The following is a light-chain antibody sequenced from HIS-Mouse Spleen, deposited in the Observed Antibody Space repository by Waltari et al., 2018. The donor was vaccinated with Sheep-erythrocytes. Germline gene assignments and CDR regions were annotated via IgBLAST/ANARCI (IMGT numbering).Light chain of an antibody. Sequence: DIQMTQSPSSLSASVGDRVTITCQASQDISNYLNWYQQKPGKAPKLLIYDASNLETGVPSRFSGSGSGTDFTFTISSLQPEDFATYYCLQHNSYPHTFGQGTKLEIK. CDR3: LQHNSYPHT. CDR2: DAS. CDR1: QDISNY. J-gene: IGKJ2*01. V-gene: IGKV1-33*01.